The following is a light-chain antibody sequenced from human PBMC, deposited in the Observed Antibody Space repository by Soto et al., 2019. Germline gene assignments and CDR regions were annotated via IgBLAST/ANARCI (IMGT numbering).Light chain of an antibody. J-gene: IGLJ1*01. V-gene: IGLV1-44*01. CDR1: SSNIGRNT. Sequence: QSVLTQPPSASETPGQRVTISCSGSSSNIGRNTVNWYQQLPGTAPKLVIYSNNQRPSGVPDRFSGSKFGTSGSLAISGLQSEDEADYYCAAWDNSLSEYVFGTGTKVTV. CDR3: AAWDNSLSEYV. CDR2: SNN.